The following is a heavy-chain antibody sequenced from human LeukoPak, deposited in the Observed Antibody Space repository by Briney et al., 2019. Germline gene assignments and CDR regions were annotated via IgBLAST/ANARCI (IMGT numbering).Heavy chain of an antibody. Sequence: PSETLSLTCTVSSGSVSSGSYYWSWIRQPPGKGLEWIGYIYYSGSTNYNPSLKSRVTISVDTSKNQFSLKLSSVTAADTAVYYCARASRGPMIDYYGSGSPLDYWGQGTLVTVSS. CDR3: ARASRGPMIDYYGSGSPLDY. J-gene: IGHJ4*02. CDR2: IYYSGST. CDR1: SGSVSSGSYY. D-gene: IGHD3-10*01. V-gene: IGHV4-61*01.